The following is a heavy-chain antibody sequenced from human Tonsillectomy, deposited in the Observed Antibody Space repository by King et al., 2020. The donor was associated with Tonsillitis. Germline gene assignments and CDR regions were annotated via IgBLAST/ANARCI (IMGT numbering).Heavy chain of an antibody. CDR1: GFSLSTSGVG. CDR3: AHSGGWGGYDFVGVGRTRDLNDAFDI. V-gene: IGHV2-5*01. D-gene: IGHD5-12*01. J-gene: IGHJ3*02. Sequence: TLKESGPTLVKPTQTLTLTCTFSGFSLSTSGVGVGWIRQPPGQALEWLALIYWNDDKRYSPSLKSRLTITKDTSKNQVVLTMTNMDPVDTATYYCAHSGGWGGYDFVGVGRTRDLNDAFDIWGQGTMVTVSS. CDR2: IYWNDDK.